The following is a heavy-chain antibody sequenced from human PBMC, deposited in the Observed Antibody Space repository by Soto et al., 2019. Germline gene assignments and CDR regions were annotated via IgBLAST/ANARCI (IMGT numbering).Heavy chain of an antibody. Sequence: ASVKVSCKASGYLFTAYSMHWVRLAPGQGLEWMGVVNPSGGSTKYAQNFQGRVTMTRDTSTTTIYMELSSLRSVDTAIYYCAREENCSGGTCYSEYFHRWGQGTLVTVSS. CDR1: GYLFTAYS. CDR2: VNPSGGST. D-gene: IGHD2-15*01. V-gene: IGHV1-46*01. J-gene: IGHJ1*01. CDR3: AREENCSGGTCYSEYFHR.